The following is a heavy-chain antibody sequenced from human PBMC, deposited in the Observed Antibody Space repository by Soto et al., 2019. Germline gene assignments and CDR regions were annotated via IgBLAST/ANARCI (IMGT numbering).Heavy chain of an antibody. CDR3: ASSVVVTAITGF. CDR1: GYTFTSYY. V-gene: IGHV1-46*01. D-gene: IGHD2-21*02. CDR2: INPSGGST. J-gene: IGHJ4*02. Sequence: QVQLVQSGAEVKKPGASVKVSCKASGYTFTSYYMHWVRQAPGQGLEWMGIINPSGGSTSYAQKFQGRVTMTRDTSTSTVYMELSSLRSEDTAVYYCASSVVVTAITGFWGQGTLVTVSS.